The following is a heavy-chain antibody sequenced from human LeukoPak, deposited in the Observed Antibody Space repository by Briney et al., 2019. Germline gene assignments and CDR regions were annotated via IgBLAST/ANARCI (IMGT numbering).Heavy chain of an antibody. CDR3: AKGHYTSGRPNWFDS. D-gene: IGHD3-10*01. V-gene: IGHV4-59*08. J-gene: IGHJ5*01. Sequence: SETLSLTCTVSGGSISSYYWSWIRQPPGKGLEWIGYIHYSGSTNYNPSLKSRVIISVDTSENQVSLKLSSVTAADTAVYYCAKGHYTSGRPNWFDSWGQGTLVTVSS. CDR2: IHYSGST. CDR1: GGSISSYY.